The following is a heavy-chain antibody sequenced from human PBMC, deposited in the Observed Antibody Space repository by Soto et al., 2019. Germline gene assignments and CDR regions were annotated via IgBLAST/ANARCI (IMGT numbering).Heavy chain of an antibody. V-gene: IGHV4-59*01. CDR1: GFTFDDYA. J-gene: IGHJ6*02. Sequence: PGGSLRLSCAASGFTFDDYAMHWIRQPPGKGLEWIGYISYTGSANYNASLKSRLTISVDTSKNQFSLKLSSVTAADTALYYCARVNYGDYYYGMDVWGQGTTVTVSS. CDR2: ISYTGSA. CDR3: ARVNYGDYYYGMDV. D-gene: IGHD4-17*01.